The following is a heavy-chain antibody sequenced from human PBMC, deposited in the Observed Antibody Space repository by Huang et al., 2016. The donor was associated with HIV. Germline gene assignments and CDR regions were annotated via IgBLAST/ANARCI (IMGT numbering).Heavy chain of an antibody. CDR1: GDSVDSSYSY. V-gene: IGHV4-39*02. Sequence: QVQLQESGQGLVKPSDTLSLTCIVSGDSVDSSYSYWVWFRQPPGKGLEWMGSIYSNGNTYANKNPKSRNTIALDTSKNQFSLHLKTVTDAATAVYYCSRGPSTPATELWGQGTMVTVSS. CDR3: SRGPSTPATEL. D-gene: IGHD1-1*01. CDR2: IYSNGNT. J-gene: IGHJ3*01.